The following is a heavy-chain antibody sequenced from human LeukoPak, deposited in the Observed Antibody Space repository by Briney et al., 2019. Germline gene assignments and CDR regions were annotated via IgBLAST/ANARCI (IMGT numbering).Heavy chain of an antibody. CDR3: ARPRGCGSARCNNFDY. D-gene: IGHD2-2*01. J-gene: IGHJ4*02. V-gene: IGHV3-30*04. Sequence: GGSLRLSCAASGFTFSSYVIHWVRQAPGKGLEWVAIISDDGSNKYYADSMKGRFTISRDNTKKSLYLQLNSLRPEDSAVYYCARPRGCGSARCNNFDYWSQGTLVTVSS. CDR1: GFTFSSYV. CDR2: ISDDGSNK.